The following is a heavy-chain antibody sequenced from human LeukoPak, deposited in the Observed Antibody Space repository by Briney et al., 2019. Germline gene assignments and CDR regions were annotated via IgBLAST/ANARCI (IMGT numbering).Heavy chain of an antibody. V-gene: IGHV4-39*02. CDR3: ARKGPEHLPTYFDH. D-gene: IGHD2-21*01. CDR1: GASISSSTYH. J-gene: IGHJ4*02. Sequence: PSETLSLTCNVSGASISSSTYHWGWIRQPPGKGLEWIASIYYRGRTYYNPSLSGRVAISLDKSRNHFTLMVTAVTAADTAFYYCARKGPEHLPTYFDHWGRGILVTVSS. CDR2: IYYRGRT.